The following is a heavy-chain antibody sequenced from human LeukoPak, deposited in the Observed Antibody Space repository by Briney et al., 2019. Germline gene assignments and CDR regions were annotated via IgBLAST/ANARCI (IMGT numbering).Heavy chain of an antibody. CDR3: AREGPTNWFDP. J-gene: IGHJ5*02. Sequence: ASVKVSCKASGYTFTSYGISWVRQAPGQGLEWMGIINPSGGSTSYAQKFQGRVTMTRDMSTSTVYMELSSLRSEDTAVYYCAREGPTNWFDPWGQGTLVTVSS. V-gene: IGHV1-46*01. CDR2: INPSGGST. CDR1: GYTFTSYG.